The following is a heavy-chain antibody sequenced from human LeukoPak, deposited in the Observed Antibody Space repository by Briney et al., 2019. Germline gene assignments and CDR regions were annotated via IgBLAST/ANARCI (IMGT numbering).Heavy chain of an antibody. V-gene: IGHV4-39*01. CDR1: GGSISSSSYY. CDR3: ASSYYYGSGSFGR. CDR2: IYYSGST. J-gene: IGHJ4*02. D-gene: IGHD3-10*01. Sequence: PSETLSLTCTDSGGSISSSSYYWGWLRQPPGKGLEWIGSIYYSGSTYYNPSLKSRVTISVDTSKNQFSLKLSSVTAADTAVYYCASSYYYGSGSFGRWGQGTLVTVSS.